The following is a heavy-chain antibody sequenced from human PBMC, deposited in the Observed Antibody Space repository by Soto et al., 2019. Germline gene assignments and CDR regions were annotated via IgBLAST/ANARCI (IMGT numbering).Heavy chain of an antibody. D-gene: IGHD2-2*02. CDR3: ARAKIGRYRYGRDV. Sequence: QVQLVQSGAEVKKPGASVKVSCKASGYTFPSYYMHWVRQAPGQGLEWMGIINPSGGSTRYAQKFQGRVTMTRDTSTSTVYMELSSQSSKDTAVYYCARAKIGRYRYGRDVCGQGTNVTFAS. J-gene: IGHJ6*01. CDR2: INPSGGST. CDR1: GYTFPSYY. V-gene: IGHV1-46*01.